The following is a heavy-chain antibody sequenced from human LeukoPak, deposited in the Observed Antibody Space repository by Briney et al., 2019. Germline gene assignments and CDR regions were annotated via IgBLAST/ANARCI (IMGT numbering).Heavy chain of an antibody. Sequence: ASVKVSCKASGYTFTSYYVHWVRQAPGQGLEWMGIINPSGGSTRYAQKFQGRVTMTRDTSTSTAYMELSSLRSEDTAVYYCTRDPTSTTGGPDYWGQGTLVIVSS. V-gene: IGHV1-46*03. CDR2: INPSGGST. CDR1: GYTFTSYY. D-gene: IGHD1-1*01. CDR3: TRDPTSTTGGPDY. J-gene: IGHJ4*02.